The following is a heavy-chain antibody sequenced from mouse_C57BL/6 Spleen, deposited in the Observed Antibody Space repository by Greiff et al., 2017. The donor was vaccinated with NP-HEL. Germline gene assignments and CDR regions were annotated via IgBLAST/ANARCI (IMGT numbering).Heavy chain of an antibody. D-gene: IGHD2-4*01. CDR2: IRNKANGYTT. J-gene: IGHJ4*01. CDR1: GFTFTDYY. Sequence: EVHLVESGGGLVQPGGSLSLSCAASGFTFTDYYMSWVRQPPGKALEWLGFIRNKANGYTTEYSASVKGRFTIFRDNSQSILYLQMNALRAEDSATYDCARLIYYDYDGYAMDYWGQGTSVTVSS. V-gene: IGHV7-3*01. CDR3: ARLIYYDYDGYAMDY.